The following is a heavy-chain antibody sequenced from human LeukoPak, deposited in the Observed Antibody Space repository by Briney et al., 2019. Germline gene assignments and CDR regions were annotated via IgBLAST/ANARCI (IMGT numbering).Heavy chain of an antibody. D-gene: IGHD2-15*01. CDR3: ARDGIRHCSGGSCCPFVY. J-gene: IGHJ4*02. Sequence: ASVKVSCKASGYTFTSYAMHWVRQAPGQRLEWMGWINAGNGNTKYSQKFQGRVTITRDTSASTAYMELSSLRSEDTAVYYCARDGIRHCSGGSCCPFVYWGQGTLVTVSS. V-gene: IGHV1-3*01. CDR2: INAGNGNT. CDR1: GYTFTSYA.